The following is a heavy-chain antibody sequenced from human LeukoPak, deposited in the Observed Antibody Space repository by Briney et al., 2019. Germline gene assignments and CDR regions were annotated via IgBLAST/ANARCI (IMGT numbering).Heavy chain of an antibody. J-gene: IGHJ5*02. D-gene: IGHD3-10*01. V-gene: IGHV4-31*03. CDR3: ARRNYGSGDNNWFDP. CDR2: IYYSGST. CDR1: GDSISSGDYY. Sequence: SETLSLTCTVSGDSISSGDYYCSWIRQHPGEGLEWIGYIYYSGSTYYNPSPKSRVTISVDTSKNQFSLKLSSVTAADTAVYYCARRNYGSGDNNWFDPWGQGTLVTVSS.